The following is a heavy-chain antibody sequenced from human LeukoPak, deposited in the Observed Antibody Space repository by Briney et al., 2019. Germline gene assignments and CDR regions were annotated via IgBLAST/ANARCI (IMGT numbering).Heavy chain of an antibody. V-gene: IGHV1-69*05. CDR2: IIPIFGTA. CDR3: ARDNYAGANWFDP. J-gene: IGHJ5*02. CDR1: GGTFSSYA. D-gene: IGHD1-7*01. Sequence: SVKVSCKASGGTFSSYAISWVRQAPGQGLEWMGGIIPIFGTANYAQKFQGRVTITTDESTSTAYMELSSLRSEDTALYYCARDNYAGANWFDPWGQGTLVTVSS.